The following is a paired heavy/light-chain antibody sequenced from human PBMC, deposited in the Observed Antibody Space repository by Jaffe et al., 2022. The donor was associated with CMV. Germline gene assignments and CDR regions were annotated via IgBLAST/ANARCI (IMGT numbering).Heavy chain of an antibody. Sequence: EVQLVETGGGLIQPGGSLRLSCAASGFTVSSNYMSWVRQAPGKGLEWVSVIYSGGSTYYADSVKGRFTISRDNSKNTLYLQMNSLRAEDTAVYYCARANQEMATMEGLRAFDIWGQGTMVTVSS. V-gene: IGHV3-53*02. J-gene: IGHJ3*02. CDR1: GFTVSSNY. D-gene: IGHD3-3*01. CDR3: ARANQEMATMEGLRAFDI. CDR2: IYSGGST.
Light chain of an antibody. J-gene: IGLJ2*01. CDR1: SSDVGGYNY. CDR2: DVS. CDR3: SSYTSSSTFVV. V-gene: IGLV2-14*03. Sequence: QSALTQPASVSGSPGQSITISCTGTSSDVGGYNYVSWYQQHPGKAPKLMIYDVSNRPSGVSNRFSGSKSGNTASLTISGLQAEDEADYYCSSYTSSSTFVVFGGGTKLTVL.